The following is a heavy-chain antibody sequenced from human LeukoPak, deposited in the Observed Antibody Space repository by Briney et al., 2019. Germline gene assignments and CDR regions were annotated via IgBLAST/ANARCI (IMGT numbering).Heavy chain of an antibody. CDR3: ARHRGIVGWFDP. V-gene: IGHV4-4*09. J-gene: IGHJ5*02. CDR1: GCTISSYY. Sequence: SETLSLTCTASGCTISSYYWSWIRQPPGKGLEWIGYIYTSGSTNYNPSLKSRVTISVDTSKNQFSLKLSSVTAADTAVYYCARHRGIVGWFDPWGQGTLVTVSS. D-gene: IGHD3-10*01. CDR2: IYTSGST.